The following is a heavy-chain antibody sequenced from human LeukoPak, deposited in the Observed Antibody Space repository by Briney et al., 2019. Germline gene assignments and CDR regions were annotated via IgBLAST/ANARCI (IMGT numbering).Heavy chain of an antibody. CDR3: ARATVTTRFDY. D-gene: IGHD4-17*01. J-gene: IGHJ4*02. CDR2: INPNSGST. Sequence: ASMKVSCKASGYTFTGYYMHWVRQAPGQGLEWMGWINPNSGSTNYAQKFQGRVTMTRDTSISTAYMELSRLRSDDTAVYYCARATVTTRFDYWGQGTLVTVSS. V-gene: IGHV1-2*02. CDR1: GYTFTGYY.